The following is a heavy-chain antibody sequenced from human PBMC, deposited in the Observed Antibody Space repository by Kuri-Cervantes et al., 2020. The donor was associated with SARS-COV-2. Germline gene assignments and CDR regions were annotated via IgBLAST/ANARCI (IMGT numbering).Heavy chain of an antibody. CDR2: ISETGGN. Sequence: GSLRPSCTVSGDSITIFYWSWIRQSPGKGLEWIGYISETGGNNYNPSLKSRVTMSVDITKNQFSLKMNSVNAADTAVYYCARGTTPVYVSGPLWFHLDLWGQGTLVTVSS. V-gene: IGHV4-59*12. D-gene: IGHD3-10*01. CDR3: ARGTTPVYVSGPLWFHLDL. J-gene: IGHJ5*02. CDR1: GDSITIFY.